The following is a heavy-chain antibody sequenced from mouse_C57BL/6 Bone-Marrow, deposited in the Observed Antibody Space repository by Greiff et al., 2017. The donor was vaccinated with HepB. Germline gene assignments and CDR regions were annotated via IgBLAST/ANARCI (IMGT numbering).Heavy chain of an antibody. CDR2: INPNNGGT. D-gene: IGHD1-1*01. Sequence: EVQLQQSGPELVKPGASVKISCKASGYTFTDYYMNWVKQSHGKSLEWIGDINPNNGGTSHNQKFKGKATLTVDKSSSTAYMELRSLTSEDSAVYYCARERDAYYYGSSLFDYWGQGTTLTVSS. V-gene: IGHV1-26*01. J-gene: IGHJ2*01. CDR3: ARERDAYYYGSSLFDY. CDR1: GYTFTDYY.